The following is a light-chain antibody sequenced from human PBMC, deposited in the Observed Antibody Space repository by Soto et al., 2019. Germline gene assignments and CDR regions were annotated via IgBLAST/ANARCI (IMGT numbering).Light chain of an antibody. Sequence: EIVLTQSPGIVSLSPGERATLSCRASQSVSNDFLAWYQQKPGQAPRLLIYGASTRATDVPDRFSGSGSGADFTLSISRLEPEDFAVYYCQQYNNWPPTFGQGTKVDIK. CDR2: GAS. CDR3: QQYNNWPPT. J-gene: IGKJ1*01. CDR1: QSVSNDF. V-gene: IGKV3-20*01.